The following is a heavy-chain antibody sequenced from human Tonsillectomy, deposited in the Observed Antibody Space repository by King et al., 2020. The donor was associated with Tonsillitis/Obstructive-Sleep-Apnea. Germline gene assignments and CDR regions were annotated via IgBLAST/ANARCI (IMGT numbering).Heavy chain of an antibody. V-gene: IGHV3-74*02. CDR1: GFTFSSHW. CDR3: ARGIIGASVAFDI. Sequence: VQLVESGGGLVQPGGSLRLSCAASGFTFSSHWMHWVRQAPGKGLVWVTRVNSDGSNTNYADSVKGQFTISRDNAKDKLYLQVNSLRADDTAVYYCARGIIGASVAFDIWGQGTMVTVSS. CDR2: VNSDGSNT. J-gene: IGHJ3*02. D-gene: IGHD3-16*01.